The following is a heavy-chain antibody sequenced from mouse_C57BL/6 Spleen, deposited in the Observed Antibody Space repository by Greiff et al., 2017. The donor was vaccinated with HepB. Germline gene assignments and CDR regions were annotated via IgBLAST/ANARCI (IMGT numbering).Heavy chain of an antibody. CDR1: GYTFTSYG. CDR2: IYPRSGNT. D-gene: IGHD1-1*01. V-gene: IGHV1-81*01. Sequence: VQLQQSGAELARPGASVKLSCTASGYTFTSYGISWVKQSTGQGLEWIGEIYPRSGNTYYNEKFKGKATLTADKSSSTAYMELRSLTSEDSAVYFCARCNTVVARYFDVWGTGTTVTVSS. CDR3: ARCNTVVARYFDV. J-gene: IGHJ1*03.